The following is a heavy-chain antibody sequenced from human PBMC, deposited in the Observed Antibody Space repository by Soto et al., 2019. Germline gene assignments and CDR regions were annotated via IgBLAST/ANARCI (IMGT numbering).Heavy chain of an antibody. Sequence: QVHLVQSGAEVKKPGASVKVSCKGSGYTFTSSGITWVRQAPGQGLEWMGWISDHNGNTDYAQKLQGRVTVTRDTSKSTAYMELRSLRSDDTAVYYCARGRYGDYWGQGALVTVSS. CDR1: GYTFTSSG. CDR2: ISDHNGNT. J-gene: IGHJ4*02. D-gene: IGHD1-1*01. CDR3: ARGRYGDY. V-gene: IGHV1-18*01.